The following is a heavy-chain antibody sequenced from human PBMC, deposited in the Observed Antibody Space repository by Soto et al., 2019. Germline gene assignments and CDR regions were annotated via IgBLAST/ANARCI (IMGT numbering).Heavy chain of an antibody. CDR1: GFTFDDYA. J-gene: IGHJ4*02. D-gene: IGHD6-19*01. CDR3: AKDSGKYSSGWYLDY. V-gene: IGHV3-9*01. Sequence: VQLVESGGGLVQPGRSLRLSCAASGFTFDDYAMHWVRQAPGKGLEWVSGISWNSGSIGYADSVKGRFTISRDNAKNSLYLQMNSLRAEDTALYYCAKDSGKYSSGWYLDYWGQGTLVTVSS. CDR2: ISWNSGSI.